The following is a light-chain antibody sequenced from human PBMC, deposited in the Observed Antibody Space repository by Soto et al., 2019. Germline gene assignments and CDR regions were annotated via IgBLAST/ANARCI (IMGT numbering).Light chain of an antibody. V-gene: IGLV2-8*01. CDR1: SSXXGGYNF. CDR2: EVS. J-gene: IGLJ2*01. Sequence: QSVLTQPPSASGSPGQSVTISCTGXSSXXGGYNFVSWYQQHPGKAPKLMIYEVSKRPSGVPDRFSGSKSGNTASLTVSGLQAEDEADYYCSSYAGTNNFVVFGGGTKLTVL. CDR3: SSYAGTNNFVV.